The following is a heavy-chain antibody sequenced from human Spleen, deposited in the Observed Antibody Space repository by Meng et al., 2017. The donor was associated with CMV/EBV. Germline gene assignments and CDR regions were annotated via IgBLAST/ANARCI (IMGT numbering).Heavy chain of an antibody. D-gene: IGHD2-2*01. CDR3: ARGDIVVVPAAKDY. CDR2: ISAYNGNT. Sequence: ASVKVSCKASGYTFTSYCISWVRQAPGQGLEWMGWISAYNGNTNYAQKLQGRVTMTTDTSTSTAYMELRSLRSDDTAVYYCARGDIVVVPAAKDYWGQGTLVTVSS. CDR1: GYTFTSYC. V-gene: IGHV1-18*01. J-gene: IGHJ4*02.